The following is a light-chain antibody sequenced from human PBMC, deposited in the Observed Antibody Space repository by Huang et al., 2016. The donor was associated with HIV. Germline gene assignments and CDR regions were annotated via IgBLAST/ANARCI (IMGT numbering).Light chain of an antibody. CDR1: QSVSSY. CDR3: HQKSTWA. Sequence: EIVLTQSPATLSLSPGERATPSCRASQSVSSYLAWYQQKPGPAPRLLIYDASNRATGIPARFSGSGSGTDFTLSISSLEPEDFALYYCHQKSTWAFGPGTKVDIK. J-gene: IGKJ3*01. CDR2: DAS. V-gene: IGKV3-11*01.